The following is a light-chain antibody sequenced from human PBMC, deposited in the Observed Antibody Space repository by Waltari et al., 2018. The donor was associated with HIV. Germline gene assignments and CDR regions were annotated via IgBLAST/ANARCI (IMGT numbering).Light chain of an antibody. CDR1: DSTTGAPF. CDR2: DDD. CDR3: ATWDASPGAGV. Sequence: QSVLTQPPAVSAAPGQRVSISCSGHDSTTGAPFVSCYQHHPPTVPKLLIFDDDKRPSGIPDRFSGSKSCTSATLAIDTRQTGDEATYYCATWDASPGAGVFGGGTVLTVL. V-gene: IGLV1-51*01. J-gene: IGLJ3*02.